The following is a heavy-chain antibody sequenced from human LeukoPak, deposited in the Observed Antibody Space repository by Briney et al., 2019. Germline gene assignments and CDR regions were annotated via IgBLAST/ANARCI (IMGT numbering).Heavy chain of an antibody. Sequence: PGGSLRLSCAASEFTFVRYAMNWVRQAPGKGLEWVALIWYDGSKKYYADSVEGRFTISRDNSKNTVHLQMNSLRAEDTAVYYCVPPPTVVPGAHFDYWGQGTLVTVSS. J-gene: IGHJ4*02. D-gene: IGHD4-23*01. CDR3: VPPPTVVPGAHFDY. CDR1: EFTFVRYA. V-gene: IGHV3-33*08. CDR2: IWYDGSKK.